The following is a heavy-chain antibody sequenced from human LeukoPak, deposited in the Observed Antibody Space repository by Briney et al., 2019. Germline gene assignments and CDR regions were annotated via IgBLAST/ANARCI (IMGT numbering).Heavy chain of an antibody. V-gene: IGHV4-4*07. D-gene: IGHD3-10*01. CDR3: SRDQDYSASGGSRTYYFYMDV. J-gene: IGHJ6*03. CDR2: FYTTGTP. CDR1: GASITNSF. Sequence: SETLSLTCTVPGASITNSFWGWIRQPAGKGLEWIGRFYTTGTPTYNPSLKSRVTMSADTSQNQLSLKLSSVIAADTAVYYCSRDQDYSASGGSRTYYFYMDVWGKGTTVTVSS.